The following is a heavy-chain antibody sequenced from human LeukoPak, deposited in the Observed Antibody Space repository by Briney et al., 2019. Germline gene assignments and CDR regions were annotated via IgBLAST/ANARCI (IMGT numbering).Heavy chain of an antibody. D-gene: IGHD6-19*01. J-gene: IGHJ6*03. CDR1: GYTFTSYD. CDR2: MNPNSGNT. V-gene: IGHV1-8*01. CDR3: ARGPPQWLRYYYYYMDV. Sequence: GASVKVSCKASGYTFTSYDINWVRQATGQGLEWMGWMNPNSGNTGYAQKFQGRVTMTRNTSISIAYMELSSLRSEDTAVYYCARGPPQWLRYYYYYMDVWGKGTTVTVSS.